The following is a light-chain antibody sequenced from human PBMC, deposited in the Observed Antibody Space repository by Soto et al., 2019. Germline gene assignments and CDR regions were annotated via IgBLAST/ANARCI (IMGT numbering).Light chain of an antibody. V-gene: IGLV2-14*01. Sequence: QSALTQPASVSGSPGRSITISCTGTSSDVGGYDYVSWYQQHPDKAPKLIIFEVRNRPSGVSSRFSGSKSGNTASLTISGLQTEDEADYYCSSYTRSGPVFGGGTKVTVL. J-gene: IGLJ2*01. CDR3: SSYTRSGPV. CDR2: EVR. CDR1: SSDVGGYDY.